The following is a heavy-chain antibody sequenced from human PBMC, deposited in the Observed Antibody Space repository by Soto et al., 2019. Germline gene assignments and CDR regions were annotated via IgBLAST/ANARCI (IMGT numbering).Heavy chain of an antibody. D-gene: IGHD2-2*01. CDR2: ISYDGSNK. CDR1: GFTFSSYG. J-gene: IGHJ3*02. V-gene: IGHV3-30*18. Sequence: QVQLVESGGGVVQPGRSLRLSCAASGFTFSSYGMHWVRQAPGKGLEWVAVISYDGSNKYYADSVKGRFTISRDNSKDTLYLDMNSLGAEVRAVYYCAKGGGRDIVVVAAVEVDIWGQGTMVTVSS. CDR3: AKGGGRDIVVVAAVEVDI.